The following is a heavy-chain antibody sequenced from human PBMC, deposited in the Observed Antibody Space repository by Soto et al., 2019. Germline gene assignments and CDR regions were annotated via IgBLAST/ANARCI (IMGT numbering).Heavy chain of an antibody. V-gene: IGHV4-59*01. D-gene: IGHD2-21*02. CDR1: GGSISSYY. Sequence: PSETLSLTCTVSGGSISSYYWSWIRQPPGKGLEWIGYMYYTGSTDYNPSFKSRVTISVDTSKNQFSLKLNSVTAADTAVYYCARDLWGYCGTDCYPLDVWGQGTTVTVSS. J-gene: IGHJ6*02. CDR3: ARDLWGYCGTDCYPLDV. CDR2: MYYTGST.